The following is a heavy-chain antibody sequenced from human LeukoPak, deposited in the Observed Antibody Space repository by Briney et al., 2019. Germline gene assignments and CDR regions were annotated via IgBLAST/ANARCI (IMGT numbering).Heavy chain of an antibody. V-gene: IGHV4-4*07. J-gene: IGHJ4*02. D-gene: IGHD1-14*01. CDR1: GGSMNNYY. CDR2: IYSSGST. CDR3: ARRTDY. Sequence: SETLSLTCTVSGGSMNNYYWNWIRQPAGKGLEGIGHIYSSGSTNYNPSLKSRVTMSIDTSKHQFFLKLSSVTAADTAVYYCARRTDYWGQGTLVTVCS.